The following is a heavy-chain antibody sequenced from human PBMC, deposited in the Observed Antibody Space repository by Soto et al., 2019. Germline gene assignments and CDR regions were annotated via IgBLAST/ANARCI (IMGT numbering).Heavy chain of an antibody. CDR2: INAGNGNT. V-gene: IGHV1-3*01. J-gene: IGHJ6*02. Sequence: ASVKVSCKASGYTFTSYAMHWVRQAPGQRLEWMGWINAGNGNTKYSQKFQGRVTITRDTSAGTAYMELSSLRSEDTAVYYCARDAYCSGGSCYQYYYYYYGMDVWGQGTMVTVSS. CDR1: GYTFTSYA. CDR3: ARDAYCSGGSCYQYYYYYYGMDV. D-gene: IGHD2-15*01.